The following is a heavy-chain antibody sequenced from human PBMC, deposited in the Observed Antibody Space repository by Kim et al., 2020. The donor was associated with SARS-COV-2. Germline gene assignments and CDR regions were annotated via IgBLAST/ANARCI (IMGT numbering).Heavy chain of an antibody. J-gene: IGHJ4*02. V-gene: IGHV3-21*01. Sequence: ASAKGRFTISRDNAKNSLYLQMNSLRAEDTAVYYCARGSRIVGAAYYFDYWGQGTLVTVSS. D-gene: IGHD1-26*01. CDR3: ARGSRIVGAAYYFDY.